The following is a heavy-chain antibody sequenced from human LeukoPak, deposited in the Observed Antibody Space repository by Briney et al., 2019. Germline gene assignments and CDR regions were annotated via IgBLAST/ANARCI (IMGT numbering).Heavy chain of an antibody. Sequence: SGPTLVKTTQTLTPTCTFSGFSLSTSGVGVGWIRQPPGKALEWLALIYWDDDKRYSPSLKSRLTITKDTSKNQVVLTMTNMDPVDTATYYCAHSGPTGSIFDPWGQGTLVTVSS. CDR2: IYWDDDK. D-gene: IGHD4-17*01. CDR3: AHSGPTGSIFDP. CDR1: GFSLSTSGVG. J-gene: IGHJ5*02. V-gene: IGHV2-5*02.